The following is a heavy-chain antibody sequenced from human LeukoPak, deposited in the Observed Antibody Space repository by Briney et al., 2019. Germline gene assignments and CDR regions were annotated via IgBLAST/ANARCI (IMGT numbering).Heavy chain of an antibody. CDR3: AKAGSSWLYYYYYGMDV. CDR2: ISYDGSNK. CDR1: GFTFSSYG. V-gene: IGHV3-30*18. Sequence: GRSLRLSCAASGFTFSSYGMHWVRQAPGKGLEWVAVISYDGSNKYYADSVKGRFTISRDNSKNTLYLQMNSLRAEDTAVYYCAKAGSSWLYYYYYGMDVWGQGTTVTVSS. J-gene: IGHJ6*02. D-gene: IGHD6-13*01.